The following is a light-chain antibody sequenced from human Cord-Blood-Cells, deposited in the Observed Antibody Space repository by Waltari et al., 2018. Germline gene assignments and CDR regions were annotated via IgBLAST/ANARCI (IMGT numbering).Light chain of an antibody. Sequence: DIQMTQSPSSLSASVGDRVTITCRASQSISNYLNWYQQKPGKAPKLLIYAASSLQSGVPSRFSGSGSGTDFTLTISSLQPEDFATYYCQQNYSTPPLTFGGGTKVEIK. CDR1: QSISNY. J-gene: IGKJ4*01. V-gene: IGKV1-39*01. CDR2: AAS. CDR3: QQNYSTPPLT.